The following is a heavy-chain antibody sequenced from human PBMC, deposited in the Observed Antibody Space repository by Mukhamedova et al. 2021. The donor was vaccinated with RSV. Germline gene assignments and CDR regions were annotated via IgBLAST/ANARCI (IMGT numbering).Heavy chain of an antibody. Sequence: GFTFSNYALHWVRQAPGKGLEWVAFISYDGSTTYYADSVKGRFTISRDNSKNALYLQMNSLRADDTAVFYCVRDTTDVVIFD. D-gene: IGHD3-22*01. V-gene: IGHV3-30*04. J-gene: IGHJ3*01. CDR3: VRDTTDVVIFD. CDR2: ISYDGSTT. CDR1: GFTFSNYA.